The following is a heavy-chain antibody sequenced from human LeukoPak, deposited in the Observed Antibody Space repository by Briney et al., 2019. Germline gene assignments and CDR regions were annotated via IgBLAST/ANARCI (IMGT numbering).Heavy chain of an antibody. Sequence: ASVKVSCKASGYTFTSYGISWVRQAPGQGLEWMGWISAYNGNTNYAQKLQGRVTMTTDTSTSTACMELRSLRSDDTAVYYCAREYKARGVIYYYGMDVWGQGTTVTVSS. CDR2: ISAYNGNT. D-gene: IGHD3-10*01. CDR1: GYTFTSYG. J-gene: IGHJ6*02. CDR3: AREYKARGVIYYYGMDV. V-gene: IGHV1-18*01.